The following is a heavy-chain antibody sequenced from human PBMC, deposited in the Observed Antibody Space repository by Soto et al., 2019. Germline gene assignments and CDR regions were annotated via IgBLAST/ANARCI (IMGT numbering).Heavy chain of an antibody. V-gene: IGHV4-4*02. CDR1: GGSISSSNW. CDR3: ARAGLGYCSGGSCRFDY. D-gene: IGHD2-15*01. J-gene: IGHJ4*02. Sequence: SETLSLTCAVSGGSISSSNWWSWVRQPPGKGLEWIGEIYHSGSTNYNPSLKSRVTISVDKSKNQFSLKLSSVTAADTAVYYCARAGLGYCSGGSCRFDYWGQGTLVTVSS. CDR2: IYHSGST.